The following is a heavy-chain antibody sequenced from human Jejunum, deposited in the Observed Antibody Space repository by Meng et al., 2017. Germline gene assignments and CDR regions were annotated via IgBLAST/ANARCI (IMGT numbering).Heavy chain of an antibody. J-gene: IGHJ3*02. V-gene: IGHV1-2*02. CDR2: INPNSGGT. Sequence: ASVKVSCKASGYTFTVKYMHWVRQAPGQGLEWMGWINPNSGGTNYPQKFQGRVTMTSDTSISTAYMELSRLRSDDTAVYYCARDGLGGDGFDIWGQGTMVTVS. CDR3: ARDGLGGDGFDI. D-gene: IGHD2-2*03. CDR1: GYTFTVKY.